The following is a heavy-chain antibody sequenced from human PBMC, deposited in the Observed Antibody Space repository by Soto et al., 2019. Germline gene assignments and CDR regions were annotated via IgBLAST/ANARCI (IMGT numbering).Heavy chain of an antibody. D-gene: IGHD2-21*01. CDR2: IWYDGNKK. CDR3: ARVLHSLFDY. Sequence: QVQLVESGGGVVQPGGSLRLSCAASGFTFSNYGMHWVRQAPGKGLEWVAVIWYDGNKKYYADSVKGRFTISRDNSNNTLYVQMTSLRAEDTAVYYCARVLHSLFDYWGQGTLVTVSS. V-gene: IGHV3-33*01. CDR1: GFTFSNYG. J-gene: IGHJ4*02.